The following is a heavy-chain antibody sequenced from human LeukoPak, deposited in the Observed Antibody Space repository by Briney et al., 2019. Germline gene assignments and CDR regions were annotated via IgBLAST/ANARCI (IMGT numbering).Heavy chain of an antibody. V-gene: IGHV1-24*01. Sequence: ASVTVSCKVSGNSLSELSIQWVRQAPGKGLECVGGFDPEEAKMVYAQNFQGRVTMTEDTSTRTAYMELSGLTSGDTAVYYCTTRSGDFWSGFVNWGQGTLVTVSS. D-gene: IGHD3-3*01. CDR1: GNSLSELS. J-gene: IGHJ4*02. CDR2: FDPEEAKM. CDR3: TTRSGDFWSGFVN.